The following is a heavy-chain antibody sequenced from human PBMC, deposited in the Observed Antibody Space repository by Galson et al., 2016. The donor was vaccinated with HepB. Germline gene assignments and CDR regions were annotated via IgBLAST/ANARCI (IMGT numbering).Heavy chain of an antibody. CDR2: ISSRSSYI. Sequence: SLRLSCAASGFTFSSYSMNWVRQAPGKGLEWVSSISSRSSYIYHADSVKGRFPISRDNAKNSLYLQMDSLRAEDTAVYYCARAFSRESGFDYWGQGTLVTGSS. CDR1: GFTFSSYS. V-gene: IGHV3-21*01. D-gene: IGHD3-10*01. J-gene: IGHJ4*02. CDR3: ARAFSRESGFDY.